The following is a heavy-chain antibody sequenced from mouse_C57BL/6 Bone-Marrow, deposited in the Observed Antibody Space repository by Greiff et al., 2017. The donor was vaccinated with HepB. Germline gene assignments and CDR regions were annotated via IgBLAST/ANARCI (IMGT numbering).Heavy chain of an antibody. V-gene: IGHV1-64*01. Sequence: QVQLKQSGAELVKPGASVKLSCKASGYTFTSYWMHWVKQRPGQGLEWIGMIHPNSGSTNYNEKFKSKATLTVDKSSSTAYMQLSSLTSEDSAVYYCARAGWLTAWFAYWGQGTLVTVSA. D-gene: IGHD2-3*01. CDR1: GYTFTSYW. J-gene: IGHJ3*01. CDR2: IHPNSGST. CDR3: ARAGWLTAWFAY.